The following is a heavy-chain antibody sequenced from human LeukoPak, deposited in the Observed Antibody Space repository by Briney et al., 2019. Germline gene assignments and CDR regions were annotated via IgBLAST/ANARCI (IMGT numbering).Heavy chain of an antibody. CDR1: GFTFSNYW. V-gene: IGHV3-74*01. CDR3: ARAPGIVATINY. D-gene: IGHD5-12*01. Sequence: GGSLRLSCTASGFTFSNYWMHWVRQAPGKGLVWVSRINSDGSSTTYADSVKGRSTISRDNAKNTLYLQMNSLRAEDTAVYYCARAPGIVATINYWGQGTLVTVSS. CDR2: INSDGSST. J-gene: IGHJ4*02.